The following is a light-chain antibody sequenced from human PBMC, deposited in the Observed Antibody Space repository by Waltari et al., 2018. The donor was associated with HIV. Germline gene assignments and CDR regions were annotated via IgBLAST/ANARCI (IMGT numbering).Light chain of an antibody. J-gene: IGKJ1*01. Sequence: EIVLTQSPGTLSLSPGESSTLSCRASQSVTSNSLAWFQQKPGQAPSLLIYGASSRATGTPDRFSAGGSGTDFTLTISGLEPEDFAVYFCHQYGSSPWTFGQGVKVEIK. V-gene: IGKV3-20*01. CDR1: QSVTSNS. CDR2: GAS. CDR3: HQYGSSPWT.